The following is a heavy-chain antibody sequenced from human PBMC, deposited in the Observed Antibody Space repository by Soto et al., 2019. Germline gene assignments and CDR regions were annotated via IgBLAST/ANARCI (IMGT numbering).Heavy chain of an antibody. CDR2: IYATGTT. D-gene: IGHD1-1*01. CDR3: VRDGTKTLRDWFDP. Sequence: QVQLQESGPGLVKPSETLSLTCTVSGASISGFYWSWIRKSAGKGLEWIGRIYATGTTDYNPSLKSRVMMTVDKPKKQFSLKLRSVTAADTAVYYCVRDGTKTLRDWFDPWGQGISVTVSS. V-gene: IGHV4-4*07. J-gene: IGHJ5*02. CDR1: GASISGFY.